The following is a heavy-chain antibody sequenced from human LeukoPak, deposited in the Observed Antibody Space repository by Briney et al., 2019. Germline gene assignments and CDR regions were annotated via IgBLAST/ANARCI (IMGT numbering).Heavy chain of an antibody. Sequence: SETLSLTCAVYGGSFSGCYWSWIRQPPGKGLEWIGEINHSGSTNYNPSLKSRVTISVDTSKNQFSLKLSSVTAADTAVYYCARGTQDIVVVVAATPPLYYYYYYMDVWGKGTTVTVSS. D-gene: IGHD2-15*01. CDR1: GGSFSGCY. CDR2: INHSGST. V-gene: IGHV4-34*01. J-gene: IGHJ6*03. CDR3: ARGTQDIVVVVAATPPLYYYYYYMDV.